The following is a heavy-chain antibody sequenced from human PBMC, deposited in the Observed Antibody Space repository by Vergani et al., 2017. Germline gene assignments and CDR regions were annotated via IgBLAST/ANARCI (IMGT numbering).Heavy chain of an antibody. V-gene: IGHV4-59*01. CDR3: ARMDIVVVPAGRRGWFDP. CDR2: IYYSGTT. J-gene: IGHJ5*02. Sequence: QVQLQESGPGLVKPSETLSLTCTVSGGSISSYYWSWIRQPPGKGLEWIGYIYYSGTTNSNPSLKSRVTRSVDTPKNQFSPKLSSVTAADTAVYYCARMDIVVVPAGRRGWFDPWGQGTLVTVSS. CDR1: GGSISSYY. D-gene: IGHD2-2*03.